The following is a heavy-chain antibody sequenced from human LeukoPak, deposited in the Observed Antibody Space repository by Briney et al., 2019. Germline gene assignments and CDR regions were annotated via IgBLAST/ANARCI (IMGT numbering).Heavy chain of an antibody. D-gene: IGHD3-3*01. V-gene: IGHV4-59*08. Sequence: SETLSLTCTVSGGSISNYYWVWIRQPPGKGLEWIGYIHSSGRTNYNPSLKSRVIISVDTSNNQFSLKLSSVTAADTAVYYCARVGVLRFLEWSLEHWGQGTLVTVSS. CDR3: ARVGVLRFLEWSLEH. CDR1: GGSISNYY. CDR2: IHSSGRT. J-gene: IGHJ1*01.